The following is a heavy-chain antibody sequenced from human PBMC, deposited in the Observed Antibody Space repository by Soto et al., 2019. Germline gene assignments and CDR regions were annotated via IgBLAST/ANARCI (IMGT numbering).Heavy chain of an antibody. CDR1: GFTFSSYG. Sequence: QVQLVESGGGVVQPGRSLRLSCAASGFTFSSYGMHWVRQAPGKGLEWVAVISYDGSNKYYADSVKGRFTISRDNSKNTLYLQMNSLRAEDTAVYYCATLDDSGGWYNLGYWGQGTLVTVSS. CDR3: ATLDDSGGWYNLGY. CDR2: ISYDGSNK. D-gene: IGHD6-19*01. J-gene: IGHJ4*02. V-gene: IGHV3-30*03.